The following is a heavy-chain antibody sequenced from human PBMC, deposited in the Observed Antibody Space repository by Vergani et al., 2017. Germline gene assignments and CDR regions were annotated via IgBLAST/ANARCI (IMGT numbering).Heavy chain of an antibody. CDR3: AREDGSSWSIPFDY. CDR1: GFTFSSYD. J-gene: IGHJ4*02. D-gene: IGHD6-13*01. V-gene: IGHV3-13*01. CDR2: IGTAGDT. Sequence: EVQLVESGGGLVQPGGSLRLSCAASGFTFSSYDMHWVHQTTGKGLEWVSAIGTAGDTYYPGSVKGRFTISRENAKNSLYLQMNSLRSDDTAVYYCAREDGSSWSIPFDYWGQGTLVTVSS.